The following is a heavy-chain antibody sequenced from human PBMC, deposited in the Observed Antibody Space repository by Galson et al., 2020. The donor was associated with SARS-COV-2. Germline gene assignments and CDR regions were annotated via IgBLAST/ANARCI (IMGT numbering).Heavy chain of an antibody. Sequence: RASLRLSCAASGFTFSSYAMTWVRQAPGKGLHWVSSISGSSGRTDYADSGKGRFTISRDNSMSTLYLQMNSLRAEDTAIYYCAKDRLGWELLRVCDYWVQGTLVTVSA. CDR2: ISGSSGRT. V-gene: IGHV3-23*01. D-gene: IGHD1-26*01. CDR3: AKDRLGWELLRVCDY. J-gene: IGHJ4*02. CDR1: GFTFSSYA.